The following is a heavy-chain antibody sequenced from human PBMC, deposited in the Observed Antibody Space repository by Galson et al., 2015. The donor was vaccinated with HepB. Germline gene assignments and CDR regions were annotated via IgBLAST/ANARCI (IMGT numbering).Heavy chain of an antibody. D-gene: IGHD4-23*01. V-gene: IGHV3-49*03. CDR3: TRDFPDYGGNSEYFQH. Sequence: SLRLSCAASGFTFGDYAMSWFRQAPGKGLEWVGFIRSKAYGGTTEYAASVKGRFTISRDDSKSIAYLQMNSLKTEDTAVYYCTRDFPDYGGNSEYFQHWGQGTLVTVSS. J-gene: IGHJ1*01. CDR1: GFTFGDYA. CDR2: IRSKAYGGTT.